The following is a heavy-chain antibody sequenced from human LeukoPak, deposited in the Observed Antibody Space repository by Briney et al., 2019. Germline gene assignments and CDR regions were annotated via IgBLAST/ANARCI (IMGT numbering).Heavy chain of an antibody. CDR1: GGSFSGYY. D-gene: IGHD6-13*01. J-gene: IGHJ6*02. V-gene: IGHV4-34*01. Sequence: SETLSLTCAVYGGSFSGYYWSWIRQPPWKGLEWIGEINHSGSTNYNPSLKSRVTISVDTSKNQFSLKLSSVTAADTAVYYCARGPGGASSWYYYGMDVWGQGTTVTVSS. CDR2: INHSGST. CDR3: ARGPGGASSWYYYGMDV.